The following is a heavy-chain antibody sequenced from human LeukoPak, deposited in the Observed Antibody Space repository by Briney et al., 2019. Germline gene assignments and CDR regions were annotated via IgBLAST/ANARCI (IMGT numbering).Heavy chain of an antibody. D-gene: IGHD4-23*01. CDR2: MFYTGST. J-gene: IGHJ4*02. CDR1: NGAISDYY. V-gene: IGHV4-4*07. CDR3: ARDRDFGSNSGFDY. Sequence: SETLSLTCTVSNGAISDYYWSWIRQPAGEGLEWIGRMFYTGSTGSNPSLKSRVTMSLDTSKNQFSLRLSSVTAADTAIYYCARDRDFGSNSGFDYWRQGTLVAVSS.